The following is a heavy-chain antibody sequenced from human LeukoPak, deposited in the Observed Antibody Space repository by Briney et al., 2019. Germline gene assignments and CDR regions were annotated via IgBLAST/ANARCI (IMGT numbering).Heavy chain of an antibody. CDR1: GFTFSSYS. J-gene: IGHJ4*02. Sequence: GGSLRLSCAASGFTFSSYSMNWVRQAPGKGLEWVSYISSSSSTIYYADSVKGRFTISRDNAKNSLYLQMNSLRAKDTAVYYCARLLWFGESRKDYWGQGTLVTVSS. D-gene: IGHD3-10*01. V-gene: IGHV3-48*01. CDR2: ISSSSSTI. CDR3: ARLLWFGESRKDY.